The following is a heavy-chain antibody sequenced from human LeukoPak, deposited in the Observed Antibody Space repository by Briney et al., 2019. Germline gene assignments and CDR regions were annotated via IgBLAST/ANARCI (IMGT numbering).Heavy chain of an antibody. CDR1: GFTFSSYS. V-gene: IGHV3-21*01. CDR2: ISSSSSYI. J-gene: IGHJ4*02. D-gene: IGHD6-19*01. Sequence: GGSLRLSCAASGFTFSSYSMNWVRQALGKGLEWVSSISSSSSYIYYADSVKGRFTISRDNAKNSLYLQMNSLRAEDTAVYYCAREESSGNDYWGQGTLVTVSS. CDR3: AREESSGNDY.